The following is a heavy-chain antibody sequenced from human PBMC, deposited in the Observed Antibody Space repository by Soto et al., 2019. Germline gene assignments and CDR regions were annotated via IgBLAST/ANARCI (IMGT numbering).Heavy chain of an antibody. Sequence: SVKVSCKASGFTFTSSAVQWVRQARGQRLEWIGWIVVGSGNTNYAQKFQERVTITRDMSTSTAYMELSSLRSEDTAVYYCAADREKDWNYYGMDVWGQGTTVTAP. J-gene: IGHJ6*02. CDR2: IVVGSGNT. V-gene: IGHV1-58*01. CDR3: AADREKDWNYYGMDV. D-gene: IGHD1-1*01. CDR1: GFTFTSSA.